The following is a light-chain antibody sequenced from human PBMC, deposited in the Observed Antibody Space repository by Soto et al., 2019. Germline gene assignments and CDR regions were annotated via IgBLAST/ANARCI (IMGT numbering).Light chain of an antibody. CDR2: YAS. CDR3: QQRSNWPPVIT. CDR1: QSFSSY. Sequence: EIVLTQSPATLSLSPGERATLSCRASQSFSSYLAWYQQKPGQAPSLLIYYASKMATGIPARFSGRGSGTDFTLTISSLEPEDFAVYYCQQRSNWPPVITFGQGTRLEIK. V-gene: IGKV3-11*01. J-gene: IGKJ5*01.